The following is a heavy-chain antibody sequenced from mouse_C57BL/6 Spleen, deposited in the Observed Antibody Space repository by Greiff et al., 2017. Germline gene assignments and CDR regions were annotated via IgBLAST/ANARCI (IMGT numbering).Heavy chain of an antibody. CDR2: IYPGSGNT. CDR3: AREGTYYGSSPWFAY. D-gene: IGHD1-1*01. V-gene: IGHV1-76*01. CDR1: GYTFTDYY. J-gene: IGHJ3*01. Sequence: QVQLKESGAELVRPGASVKLSCKASGYTFTDYYINWVKQRPGQGLEWIARIYPGSGNTYYNEKFKGKATLTAEKSSSTAYMQLSSLTSEDSAVYFCAREGTYYGSSPWFAYWGQGTLVTVSA.